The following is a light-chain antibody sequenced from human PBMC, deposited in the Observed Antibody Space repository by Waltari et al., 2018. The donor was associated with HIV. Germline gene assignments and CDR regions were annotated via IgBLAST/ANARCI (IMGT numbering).Light chain of an antibody. CDR2: GKN. CDR1: SPRSYY. V-gene: IGLV3-19*01. J-gene: IGLJ2*01. CDR3: NSRDSSGNHVV. Sequence: SSELTQDPAVSVALGQTVRITCQGDSPRSYYASWYQQKPGLAPVLVIFGKNDRPSGIPDRFSGSDSGNTASLTITGAQAEDEADYYCNSRDSSGNHVVFGGGTKLTVL.